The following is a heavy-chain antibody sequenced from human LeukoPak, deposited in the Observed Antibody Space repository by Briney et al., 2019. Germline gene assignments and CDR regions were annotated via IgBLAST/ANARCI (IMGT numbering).Heavy chain of an antibody. V-gene: IGHV4-39*07. CDR3: AREPRKGAFDI. J-gene: IGHJ3*02. Sequence: SETLSLTCTVSGDSINTYYWSWIRQPPGKGLEWIGSIYYSGSTYYNPSLKSRVTISVDTSKNQFSLKLSSVTAADTAVYYCAREPRKGAFDIWGQGTMVTVSS. D-gene: IGHD1-14*01. CDR2: IYYSGST. CDR1: GDSINTYY.